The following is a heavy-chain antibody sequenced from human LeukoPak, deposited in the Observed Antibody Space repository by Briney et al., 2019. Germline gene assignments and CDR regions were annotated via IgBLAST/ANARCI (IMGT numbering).Heavy chain of an antibody. CDR1: GFTVSSNH. CDR2: ISSDTSYI. CDR3: ARDTSTVTNREFDY. J-gene: IGHJ4*02. D-gene: IGHD4-17*01. Sequence: GGSLRLSCAASGFTVSSNHMSWVRQAPGKGLEWVSLISSDTSYIHYADSVKGRFTISRDNAKNSVFLQMNSLRAEDTAVYYCARDTSTVTNREFDYWGQGTLVTVSS. V-gene: IGHV3-21*01.